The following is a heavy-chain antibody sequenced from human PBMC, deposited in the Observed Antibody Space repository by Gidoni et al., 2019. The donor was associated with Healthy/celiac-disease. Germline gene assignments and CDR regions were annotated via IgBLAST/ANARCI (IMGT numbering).Heavy chain of an antibody. CDR2: ISGSGGST. CDR3: ANALSSGVYSSSWYLGDYYYGMDV. CDR1: GFTFSSYA. Sequence: EVQLFESGGGLVQPGGSLRLSCAASGFTFSSYAMSWVRQAPGKGLEWVSAISGSGGSTYYADSVKGRFTISRDNSKNTLYLQMNSLRAEDTAVYYCANALSSGVYSSSWYLGDYYYGMDVWGQGTTVTVSS. D-gene: IGHD6-13*01. J-gene: IGHJ6*02. V-gene: IGHV3-23*01.